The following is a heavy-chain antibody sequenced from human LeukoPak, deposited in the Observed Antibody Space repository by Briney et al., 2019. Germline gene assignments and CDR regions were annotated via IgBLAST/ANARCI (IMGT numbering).Heavy chain of an antibody. D-gene: IGHD5-24*01. CDR1: GGSFSGYY. CDR2: INHSGST. CDR3: AGRWLQFPGYYYYYMDV. J-gene: IGHJ6*03. V-gene: IGHV4-34*01. Sequence: SETLSLTCAVYGGSFSGYYWSWIRQPPGKGLEWIGEINHSGSTNYNPSLKSRVTISVDTSKNQFSLKLSSVTAADTAVYYCAGRWLQFPGYYYYYMDVWGQGTTVTVSS.